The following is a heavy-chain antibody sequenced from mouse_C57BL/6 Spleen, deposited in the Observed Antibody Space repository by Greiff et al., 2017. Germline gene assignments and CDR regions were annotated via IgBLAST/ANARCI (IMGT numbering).Heavy chain of an antibody. Sequence: QVQLKQSGAELVKPGASVKISCKASGYAFSSYWMNWVKQRPGKGLEWIGQIYPGDGDTNYNGKFKGKATLTADKSSSTGYMQLSSRSSEDSAVYFCARGRDYYYGSSPFCAYWGQGTLVNVSA. V-gene: IGHV1-80*01. D-gene: IGHD1-1*01. CDR2: IYPGDGDT. J-gene: IGHJ3*01. CDR1: GYAFSSYW. CDR3: ARGRDYYYGSSPFCAY.